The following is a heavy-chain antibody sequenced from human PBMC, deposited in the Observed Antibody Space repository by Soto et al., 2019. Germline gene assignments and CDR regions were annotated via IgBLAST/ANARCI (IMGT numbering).Heavy chain of an antibody. D-gene: IGHD2-2*01. CDR1: GGSISSGGYY. V-gene: IGHV4-31*03. CDR2: IYYSGST. J-gene: IGHJ3*02. Sequence: QVQLQESGPGLVKPSQTLSLTCTVSGGSISSGGYYWSWIRQHPGKGLEWIGYIYYSGSTYYNPSLKSRVTISVDTSKNQFSLKLSSVTAADTAVYYCARTRSTVVVPAAMLHDAFDIWGQGTMVTVSS. CDR3: ARTRSTVVVPAAMLHDAFDI.